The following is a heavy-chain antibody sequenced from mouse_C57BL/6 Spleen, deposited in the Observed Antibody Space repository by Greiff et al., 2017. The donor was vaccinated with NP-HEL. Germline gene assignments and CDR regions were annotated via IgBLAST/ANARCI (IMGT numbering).Heavy chain of an antibody. V-gene: IGHV1-52*01. CDR2: IDPSDSET. D-gene: IGHD4-1*01. CDR3: ARSLHGSNWDGFDY. CDR1: GYTFTSYW. Sequence: QVQLQQPGAELVRPGSSVKLSCKASGYTFTSYWMHWVKQRPIQGLEWIGNIDPSDSETHYNQKFKDKATLTVDKSSSTAYMQLSSLTSEDSAVYYCARSLHGSNWDGFDYWGQGTTLTVSS. J-gene: IGHJ2*01.